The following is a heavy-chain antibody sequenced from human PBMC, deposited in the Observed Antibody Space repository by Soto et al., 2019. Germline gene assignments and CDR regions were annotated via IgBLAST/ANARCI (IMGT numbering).Heavy chain of an antibody. V-gene: IGHV1-18*01. J-gene: IGHJ6*02. Sequence: QVQLVQSGAEVKKPGASVKVSCKASGYTFTSYGISWVRQAPGQGLEWMGWISAYNGNTNYAQKLQGRVTMTTDTSTSTAYMELRSLRSDDTAVYYCARDTRSVLRYFDWSHYYYGMDVWGQGTTVTVSS. CDR1: GYTFTSYG. CDR2: ISAYNGNT. CDR3: ARDTRSVLRYFDWSHYYYGMDV. D-gene: IGHD3-9*01.